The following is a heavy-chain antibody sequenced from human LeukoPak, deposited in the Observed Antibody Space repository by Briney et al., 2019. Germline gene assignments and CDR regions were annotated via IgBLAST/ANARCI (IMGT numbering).Heavy chain of an antibody. CDR2: INSDGSST. V-gene: IGHV3-74*01. J-gene: IGHJ6*04. Sequence: PGGSLRLSCAASGFIFSSYWMHWVRQAPGKGLVWVSLINSDGSSTSYADSVKGRFTISRDNAKNTLYLQMNSLRAEDTAVYYCARAGITPRRYYGMDDWGKRTTVTVSS. CDR1: GFIFSSYW. D-gene: IGHD3-10*01. CDR3: ARAGITPRRYYGMDD.